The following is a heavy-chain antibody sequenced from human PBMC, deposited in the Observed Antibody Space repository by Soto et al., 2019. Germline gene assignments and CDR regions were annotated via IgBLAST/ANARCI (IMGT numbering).Heavy chain of an antibody. CDR1: GFTFSSYG. CDR3: AKDSRGAWYYFDY. V-gene: IGHV3-30*18. Sequence: QVQLVESGGGVVQPGRSLRLSCAASGFTFSSYGMHWVRQAPGKGLEWVAVISYDGSNKYYADSVKGRFTISRDNSKNTLYLLMNSLRAEDTAVYYCAKDSRGAWYYFDYWGQGTLVTVSS. D-gene: IGHD2-8*01. J-gene: IGHJ4*02. CDR2: ISYDGSNK.